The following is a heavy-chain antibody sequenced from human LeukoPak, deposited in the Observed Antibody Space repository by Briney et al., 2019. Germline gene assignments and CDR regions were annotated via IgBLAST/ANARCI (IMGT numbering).Heavy chain of an antibody. CDR2: IYYSGST. CDR1: GGSISSSSYH. Sequence: SETLSLTCTVSGGSISSSSYHWGWIRQPPGKGLEWIGSIYYSGSTYYNPSLKSRVTISVDTSKNQFSLKLSSVTAADTAVYYCATHVVVAANNNWFDPWGQGTLVTVSS. CDR3: ATHVVVAANNNWFDP. D-gene: IGHD2-15*01. V-gene: IGHV4-39*01. J-gene: IGHJ5*02.